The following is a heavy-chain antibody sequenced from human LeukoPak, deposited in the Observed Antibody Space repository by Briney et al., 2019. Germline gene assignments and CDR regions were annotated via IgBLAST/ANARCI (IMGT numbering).Heavy chain of an antibody. V-gene: IGHV1-18*01. CDR2: ISAYNGET. Sequence: ASVKVSCKASGYTFISYGIIWVRQAPGQGPEWMGWISAYNGETTYAQKFQGRVTMTTDTSTSTAYMELRSLRSDDTAVYYCARDDRSGSWSWFDPWGQGTLVTVSS. J-gene: IGHJ5*02. CDR1: GYTFISYG. CDR3: ARDDRSGSWSWFDP. D-gene: IGHD6-13*01.